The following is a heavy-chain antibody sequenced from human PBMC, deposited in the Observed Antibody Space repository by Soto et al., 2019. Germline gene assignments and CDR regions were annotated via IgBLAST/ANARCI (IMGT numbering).Heavy chain of an antibody. CDR1: GFPFTSYA. V-gene: IGHV3-23*01. CDR3: AKRRGEGYFDY. CDR2: ISGNGADT. D-gene: IGHD3-16*01. J-gene: IGHJ4*02. Sequence: GGSLRLSCSASGFPFTSYAMSWVRQAPGKGLQWVSAISGNGADTYYADSVKGRFTVSRDNSKNTQYLQINSLRADDTAVYYCAKRRGEGYFDYWGQGTLVTVSS.